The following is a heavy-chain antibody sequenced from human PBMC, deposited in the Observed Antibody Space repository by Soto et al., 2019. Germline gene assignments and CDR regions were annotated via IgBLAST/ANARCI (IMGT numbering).Heavy chain of an antibody. CDR1: AFTFNYYG. D-gene: IGHD5-12*01. V-gene: IGHV3-23*01. CDR2: ISGSGDNT. Sequence: EVQLLESGGGLVQPGGSLRLSCAASAFTFNYYGMNWVRKAPGKGLEWVSAISGSGDNTYYADSVKGRFTISRDNSKNMQFLQMNSLRAEDTAVYYCAKETGHRGPYDYWGQGTLVTVSS. J-gene: IGHJ4*02. CDR3: AKETGHRGPYDY.